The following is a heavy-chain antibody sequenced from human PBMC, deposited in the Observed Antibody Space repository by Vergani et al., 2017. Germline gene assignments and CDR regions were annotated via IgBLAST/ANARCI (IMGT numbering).Heavy chain of an antibody. Sequence: QMQLVQSGAEVKKPGASVKVSCKASGYTFTGYYMHWVRQAPGQGLEWMGWINPNSGGTNYAQKFQGRVTMTRDTSISTAYMELSRLRSDDTAVYYCASPRGAAGIYYYYGMDVWGQGTTVTVSS. CDR2: INPNSGGT. J-gene: IGHJ6*02. D-gene: IGHD6-13*01. CDR1: GYTFTGYY. CDR3: ASPRGAAGIYYYYGMDV. V-gene: IGHV1-2*02.